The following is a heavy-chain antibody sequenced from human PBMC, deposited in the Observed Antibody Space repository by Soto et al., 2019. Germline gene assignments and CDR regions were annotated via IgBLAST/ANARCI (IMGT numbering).Heavy chain of an antibody. CDR1: GFSLSTRGVG. J-gene: IGHJ4*02. V-gene: IGHV2-5*02. CDR2: IFWDDDK. D-gene: IGHD3-22*01. CDR3: AKDLKYYYEYYFDY. Sequence: SGPTLVNPTQTLTLTCTFSGFSLSTRGVGVAWIRQPPGKALEWLALIFWDDDKWYSPSLKSRLTITEDTSKNQVVLTMTNMDPEDTALYYCAKDLKYYYEYYFDYWGQGTLVTVSS.